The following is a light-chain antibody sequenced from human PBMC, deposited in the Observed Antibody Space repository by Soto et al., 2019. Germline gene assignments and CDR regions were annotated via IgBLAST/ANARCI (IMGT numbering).Light chain of an antibody. V-gene: IGKV1-5*01. Sequence: DIHMTQSPSTLSASVGDRVTITCRASQSLSSRLAWYQQKPGKAPELLIYDASSLKSGVPSRFSGGESGTEFTLTISSLQPDDFATYYCQQYNNFWTFGQGTKVDIK. CDR2: DAS. J-gene: IGKJ1*01. CDR1: QSLSSR. CDR3: QQYNNFWT.